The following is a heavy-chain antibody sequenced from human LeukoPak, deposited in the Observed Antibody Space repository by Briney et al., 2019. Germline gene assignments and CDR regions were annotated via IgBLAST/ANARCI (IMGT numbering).Heavy chain of an antibody. CDR1: GFTFSTYS. D-gene: IGHD6-19*01. CDR2: ISSTSSTI. J-gene: IGHJ4*02. V-gene: IGHV3-48*01. CDR3: ARGVVSSRWYPGLFYS. Sequence: GGSLRLSCGASGFTFSTYSMNWVRQAPGKGLEWVSSISSTSSTIYYADSVKGRFTISRDNSKNTLHLQMNSLRAEDTAVYYCARGVVSSRWYPGLFYSWGQGTLVTVSS.